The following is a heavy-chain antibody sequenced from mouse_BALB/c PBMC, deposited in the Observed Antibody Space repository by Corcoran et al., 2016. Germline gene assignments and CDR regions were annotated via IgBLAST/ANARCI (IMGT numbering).Heavy chain of an antibody. V-gene: IGHV1-18*01. CDR2: INPNNGGT. CDR3: ARRAYYGNYLDY. CDR1: GYTFTDYN. J-gene: IGHJ2*01. Sequence: EVLLQQSGPELVKPGASVKIPCKASGYTFTDYNMDWVKQSHGKSLEWIGDINPNNGGTIYNQKFKGKATLTVDKSSSTAYVELRSLTSEDTAVYYCARRAYYGNYLDYWGQGTTLTVSS. D-gene: IGHD2-10*01.